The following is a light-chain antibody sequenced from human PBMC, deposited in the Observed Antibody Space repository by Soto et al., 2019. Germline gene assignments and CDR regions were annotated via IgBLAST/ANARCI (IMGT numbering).Light chain of an antibody. CDR2: GIS. CDR1: QSVSTK. CDR3: QQYSKWPIT. Sequence: EIVMTQSPATLSVSPGERATLSCRASQSVSTKLAWYQQKPGQPPRLLIYGISTRATGIPARFSGSGSGTEFSLTISSLQSEDFAVYYCQQYSKWPITFGQGTRLEI. V-gene: IGKV3-15*01. J-gene: IGKJ5*01.